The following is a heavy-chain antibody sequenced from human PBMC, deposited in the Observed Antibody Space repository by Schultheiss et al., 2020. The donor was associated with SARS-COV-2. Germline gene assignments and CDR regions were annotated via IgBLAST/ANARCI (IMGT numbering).Heavy chain of an antibody. J-gene: IGHJ5*02. CDR2: IYYSGST. D-gene: IGHD3-10*01. CDR3: ARDGPDPRPRGWFDP. Sequence: SQTLSLTCTVSGGSISSSSYYWSWIRQHPGKGLEWIGYIYYSGSTYYNPSLKSRVTISVDTSKNQFSLKLSSVTAADTAVYYCARDGPDPRPRGWFDPWGQGTLVTVSS. CDR1: GGSISSSSYY. V-gene: IGHV4-31*03.